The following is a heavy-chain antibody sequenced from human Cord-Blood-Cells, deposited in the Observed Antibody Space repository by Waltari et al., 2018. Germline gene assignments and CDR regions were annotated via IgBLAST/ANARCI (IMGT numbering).Heavy chain of an antibody. D-gene: IGHD3-3*01. CDR1: GGSFSGYY. CDR2: INHSGST. J-gene: IGHJ4*02. V-gene: IGHV4-34*01. Sequence: QVQLQQWGAGLLKPSETLSLTCAVYGGSFSGYYWSWIRQPPGKGLEWIGKINHSGSTNYNPPLKSRVTISVDTSKNQFSLKLSSVTAADTAVYYCARLSMELRFLEWLFDYWGQGTLVTVSS. CDR3: ARLSMELRFLEWLFDY.